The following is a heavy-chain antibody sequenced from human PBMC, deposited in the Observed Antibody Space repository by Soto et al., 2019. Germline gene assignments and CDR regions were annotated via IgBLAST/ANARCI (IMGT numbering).Heavy chain of an antibody. Sequence: QLQLQESGSGLVKPSQTLSLTCAVSGGSISSGDYSWSWIRQPPGKGLEWIGCIYHSGSTYYNPTLNSRVTISVDTSNNQFSMKLISVTAADAAVYYCAGSGYSPNHFDYWGQGTLVTVAS. CDR2: IYHSGST. D-gene: IGHD3-22*01. CDR1: GGSISSGDYS. V-gene: IGHV4-30-2*01. J-gene: IGHJ4*02. CDR3: AGSGYSPNHFDY.